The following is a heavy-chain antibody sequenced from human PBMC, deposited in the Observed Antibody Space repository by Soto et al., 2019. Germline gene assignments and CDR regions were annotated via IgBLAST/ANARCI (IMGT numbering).Heavy chain of an antibody. Sequence: ASVKVSCKASGNTFTSYDINWVRQATGHGLEWMGWINPNSGNIGYAQKFQGRATMTRDTAIRTAYMEVSRLRSDDTAVYYCARGRASGSYYLLDYWGQGTLVTVSS. J-gene: IGHJ4*02. CDR1: GNTFTSYD. CDR3: ARGRASGSYYLLDY. D-gene: IGHD3-10*01. V-gene: IGHV1-8*01. CDR2: INPNSGNI.